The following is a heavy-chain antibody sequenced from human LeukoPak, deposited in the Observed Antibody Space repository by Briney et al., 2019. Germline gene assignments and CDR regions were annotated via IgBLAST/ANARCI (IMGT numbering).Heavy chain of an antibody. V-gene: IGHV1-2*02. D-gene: IGHD2-2*01. CDR1: GYTFTAYY. Sequence: ASVRVSCKASGYTFTAYYMHWVRQAPGQGLEWMGWINPNSGGTNYAQKFQGRVTMTRDTSISTAYMELSRLRSDDTAVYYCARGGGPRYCSSTSCYARGNYYYYYGMDVWGKGTTVTVSS. J-gene: IGHJ6*04. CDR2: INPNSGGT. CDR3: ARGGGPRYCSSTSCYARGNYYYYYGMDV.